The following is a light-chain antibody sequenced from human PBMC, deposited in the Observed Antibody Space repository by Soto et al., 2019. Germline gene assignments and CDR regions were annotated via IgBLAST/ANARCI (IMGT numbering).Light chain of an antibody. CDR3: QQYSSYSRT. CDR2: DAS. CDR1: QSIGRW. Sequence: DIQITHSPSTLSASVRDRVTITCRASQSIGRWLAWYQQKPGKAPELLIYDASSLESGVPSRFTGSGSGTEFTLSISSLQPDDFATYYCQQYSSYSRTFGQGTKVDIK. V-gene: IGKV1-5*01. J-gene: IGKJ2*01.